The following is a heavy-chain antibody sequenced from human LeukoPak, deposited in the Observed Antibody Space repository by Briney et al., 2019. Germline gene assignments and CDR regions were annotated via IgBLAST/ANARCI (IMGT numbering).Heavy chain of an antibody. J-gene: IGHJ4*02. V-gene: IGHV3-53*01. CDR3: ARVAVERLYHYDTSGYHLDY. CDR2: IYGGGTT. CDR1: GFIVSTNY. D-gene: IGHD3-22*01. Sequence: GGSLRLSCAASGFIVSTNYMSWVRQAPGKGLEWVSVIYGGGTTYYADFVKGRFTISRDNSKNTLYLQMNSLRAEDTAVYYCARVAVERLYHYDTSGYHLDYWGQGTLVTVSS.